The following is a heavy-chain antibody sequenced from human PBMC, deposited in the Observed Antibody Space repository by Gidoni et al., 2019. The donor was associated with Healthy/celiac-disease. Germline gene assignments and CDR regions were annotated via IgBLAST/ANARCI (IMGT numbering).Heavy chain of an antibody. V-gene: IGHV3-21*01. Sequence: EVQLVESGGGLVKPGGSLRLSCAASGFTFSSYSMNWVRQAPGKGLEWVSSISSSSSYIYYADLVKGRFTMSRDNAKNSLYLQMNSLRAEDTAVYYCARDPEPIVVVPAAMVDYWGQGTLVTVSS. CDR2: ISSSSSYI. CDR3: ARDPEPIVVVPAAMVDY. J-gene: IGHJ4*02. D-gene: IGHD2-2*01. CDR1: GFTFSSYS.